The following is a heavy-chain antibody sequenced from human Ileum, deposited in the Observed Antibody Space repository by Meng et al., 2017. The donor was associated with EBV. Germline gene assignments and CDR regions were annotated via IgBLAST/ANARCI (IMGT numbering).Heavy chain of an antibody. Sequence: QVQWQESGPGLVKPSGTLSLICVVFDGSISSSNWWSWVRQPPGKGLEWIGQIYYSGSPSYNPSLKSRVTMSVDKSKNQVSLNLNSVTAADTALYYCARHSGYNQGYWGQGTLVTVSS. V-gene: IGHV4-4*02. CDR1: DGSISSSNW. CDR3: ARHSGYNQGY. D-gene: IGHD5-24*01. J-gene: IGHJ4*02. CDR2: IYYSGSP.